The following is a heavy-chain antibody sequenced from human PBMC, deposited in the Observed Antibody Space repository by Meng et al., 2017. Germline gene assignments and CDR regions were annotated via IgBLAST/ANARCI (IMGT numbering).Heavy chain of an antibody. CDR1: GYNFPDYY. Sequence: PVPSGGEGKKPGASVKVSCKPSGYNFPDYYIHWVRRAPGQGLEWMGRINPKSGDTHYAQKFQARVTMTGDTSISTAYMELSGLRSDDTAMYYCARDEDISAAGKLFGDYWGQGTLVTVSS. CDR3: ARDEDISAAGKLFGDY. CDR2: INPKSGDT. J-gene: IGHJ4*02. V-gene: IGHV1-2*06. D-gene: IGHD6-25*01.